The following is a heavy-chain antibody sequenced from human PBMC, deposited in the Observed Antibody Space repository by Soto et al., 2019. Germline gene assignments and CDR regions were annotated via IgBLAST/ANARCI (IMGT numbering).Heavy chain of an antibody. Sequence: SETLSLTCTVSGGSISSTYHYWVWIRQPPGKGLEWIGYIYYSGSTNYNPSLKSRVTISVDTSKNQFSLKLSSVTAADTAVYYCARGTAAAGTIDYWGQGTLVTVSS. CDR2: IYYSGST. CDR3: ARGTAAAGTIDY. D-gene: IGHD6-13*01. V-gene: IGHV4-61*05. CDR1: GGSISSTYHY. J-gene: IGHJ4*02.